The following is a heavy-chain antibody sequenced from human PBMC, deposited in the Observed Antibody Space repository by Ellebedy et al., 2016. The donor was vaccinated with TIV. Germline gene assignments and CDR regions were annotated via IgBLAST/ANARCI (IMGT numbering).Heavy chain of an antibody. V-gene: IGHV4-59*01. D-gene: IGHD2-15*01. CDR2: IYYSGST. Sequence: SETLSLXCTVSGGSISSYYWSWIRQPPGKGLEWIGYIYYSGSTNYNPSLKSRVTISVDTSKNQFSLKLSSVTAADTAVYYCAREGGYGMDVWGQGTTVTVSS. CDR3: AREGGYGMDV. J-gene: IGHJ6*02. CDR1: GGSISSYY.